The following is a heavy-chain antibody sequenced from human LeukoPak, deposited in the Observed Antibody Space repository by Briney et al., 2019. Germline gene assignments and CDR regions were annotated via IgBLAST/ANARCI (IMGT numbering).Heavy chain of an antibody. J-gene: IGHJ4*02. V-gene: IGHV4-31*03. CDR1: GGSISNDGYY. CDR2: IYYRGST. CDR3: ASRGEYYYHY. Sequence: PSQTLSLTCTVSGGSISNDGYYWSWIRQHPGKGLEWIGYIYYRGSTYYNPSLKSRVTISVDRSKNQFSLELSSVTAADTAVYYCASRGEYYYHYWGQGTLVTVSS. D-gene: IGHD2/OR15-2a*01.